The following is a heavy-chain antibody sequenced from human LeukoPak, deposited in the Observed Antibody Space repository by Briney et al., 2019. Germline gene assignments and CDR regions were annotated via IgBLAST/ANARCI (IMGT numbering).Heavy chain of an antibody. D-gene: IGHD5-24*01. Sequence: SQTLSLTCTVSGGSISSGDYYWSWIRQPPGKGLECIGYIYYSGSTYYNPSLKSRVTISVDTSKNQFSLKLSSVTAADTAVYYCAREFGHNRWYFDYWGQGALVTVSS. CDR3: AREFGHNRWYFDY. V-gene: IGHV4-30-4*01. CDR2: IYYSGST. J-gene: IGHJ4*02. CDR1: GGSISSGDYY.